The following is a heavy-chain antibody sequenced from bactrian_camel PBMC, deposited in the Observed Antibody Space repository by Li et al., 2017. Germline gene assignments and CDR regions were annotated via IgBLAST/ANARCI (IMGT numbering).Heavy chain of an antibody. D-gene: IGHD1*01. V-gene: IGHV3S1*01. CDR1: GFTFTSYW. CDR2: INPGGEIT. Sequence: HVQLVESGGGLVQPGGSLRLSCAASGFTFTSYWIYWVRQAPVKGLEWVSTINPGGEITDHRDSVKGRFTISRDNAKNTVILQMNSLKPEDTAVYYCVRDLAISPASQGTQVTVS. J-gene: IGHJ4*01.